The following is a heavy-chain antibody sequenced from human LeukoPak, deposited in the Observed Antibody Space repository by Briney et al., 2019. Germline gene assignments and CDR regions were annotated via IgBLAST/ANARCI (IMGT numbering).Heavy chain of an antibody. CDR2: ISSSSSYI. V-gene: IGHV3-21*04. J-gene: IGHJ4*02. D-gene: IGHD3-22*01. CDR1: GFTFSSYS. CDR3: ARGRYDSSGFQLYGY. Sequence: GGSLRLSCAASGFTFSSYSMNWVRQAPGKGLEWVSSISSSSSYIYYADSVKGRFTISRDNAKNSLYLQMNSLRAEDTAVYYCARGRYDSSGFQLYGYWGQGTLVTVSS.